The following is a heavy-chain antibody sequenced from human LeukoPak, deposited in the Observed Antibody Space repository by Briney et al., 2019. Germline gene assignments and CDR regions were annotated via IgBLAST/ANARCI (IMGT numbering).Heavy chain of an antibody. Sequence: GGSLRLSCAASGFTFSSYWMHWVRQAPGKGLVWVSRINSDGSSTSYADSVKGRSTISRDNAKNTLYLQMNSLRAEDTAVYYCARSYSSSSFDYWGQGTLVTVSS. V-gene: IGHV3-74*01. D-gene: IGHD6-13*01. CDR1: GFTFSSYW. CDR2: INSDGSST. CDR3: ARSYSSSSFDY. J-gene: IGHJ4*02.